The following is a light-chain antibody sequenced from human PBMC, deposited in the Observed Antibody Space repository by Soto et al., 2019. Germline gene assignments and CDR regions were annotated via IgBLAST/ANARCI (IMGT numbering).Light chain of an antibody. V-gene: IGKV3-15*01. CDR1: QSVSID. CDR3: QQYNKWPQT. CDR2: GAS. Sequence: IVVTQSPATVSVSTGERVTLSCRASQSVSIDLAWYQQKPGQAPRLLIYGASTRATDIPATFTGSGSGTEFTLTISSLQSEDIAVYYCQQYNKWPQTFGQGTKVDIK. J-gene: IGKJ1*01.